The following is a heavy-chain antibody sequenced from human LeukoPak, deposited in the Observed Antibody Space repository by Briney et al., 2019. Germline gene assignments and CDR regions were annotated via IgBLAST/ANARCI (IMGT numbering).Heavy chain of an antibody. J-gene: IGHJ4*02. V-gene: IGHV3-30-3*01. Sequence: GGSLRLSCAASGFTFSSYAMHWVRQAPGKGLEWVAVISYDGSNKYYADSVKGRFTISRDNAENSLYLQMNSLRAEDTALYYCARKRPNYFDYWGQGTLVTVSS. CDR2: ISYDGSNK. CDR1: GFTFSSYA. CDR3: ARKRPNYFDY.